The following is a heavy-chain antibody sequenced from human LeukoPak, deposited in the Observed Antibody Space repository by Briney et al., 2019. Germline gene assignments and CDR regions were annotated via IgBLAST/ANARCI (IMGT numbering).Heavy chain of an antibody. Sequence: PGGSLRLSCAASGFTFSNYAMSWVRQAPGKGLEWVSVTYSGGSTYYADSVKGRFTVSRDSSKNTVYLQMNSLRAEDTAVYYCAREAYHYYGMDVWGQGTTVTVSS. CDR2: TYSGGST. J-gene: IGHJ6*02. V-gene: IGHV3-66*01. CDR1: GFTFSNYA. CDR3: AREAYHYYGMDV. D-gene: IGHD3-16*01.